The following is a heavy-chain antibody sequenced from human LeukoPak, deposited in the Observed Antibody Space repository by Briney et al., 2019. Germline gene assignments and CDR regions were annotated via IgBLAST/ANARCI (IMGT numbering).Heavy chain of an antibody. CDR3: ARDGSTDDAFDI. Sequence: ASVKVSXKASGYTFTGYYMHWVRQAPGQGLEWMGWINPNSGGTNYAQKFHGRVTMTRDTSISTAYMELSRLRSDDTAVYYCARDGSTDDAFDIWGQGTMVTVSS. CDR1: GYTFTGYY. J-gene: IGHJ3*02. D-gene: IGHD2-2*01. CDR2: INPNSGGT. V-gene: IGHV1-2*02.